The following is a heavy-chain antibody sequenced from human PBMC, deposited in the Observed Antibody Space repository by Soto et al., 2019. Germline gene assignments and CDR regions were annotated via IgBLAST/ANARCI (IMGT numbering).Heavy chain of an antibody. CDR2: TIPILGIA. D-gene: IGHD3-16*02. CDR1: GGTFSSYT. Sequence: SVNVSCKASGGTFSSYTISWVRQAPGQGLEWMGRTIPILGIANYAQKFQGRVTITADKSTSTAYMELSSLRSEDTAVYYCARGAHYRASYYMDVWGKGTTVTVSS. CDR3: ARGAHYRASYYMDV. J-gene: IGHJ6*03. V-gene: IGHV1-69*02.